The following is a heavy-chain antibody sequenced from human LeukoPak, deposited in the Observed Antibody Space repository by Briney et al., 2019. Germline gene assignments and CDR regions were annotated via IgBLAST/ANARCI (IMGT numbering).Heavy chain of an antibody. J-gene: IGHJ4*02. Sequence: PGGSLRLSCAASGFTFSSYSMNWFRQAPGKGLEWFSSISSSSSYIYYADSVKGRFTISRDNAKNSLYLQMNSLRAEDTAVYYCARDLSAIAVAGTGFDYWGQGTLVTVSS. CDR1: GFTFSSYS. CDR3: ARDLSAIAVAGTGFDY. CDR2: ISSSSSYI. D-gene: IGHD6-19*01. V-gene: IGHV3-21*01.